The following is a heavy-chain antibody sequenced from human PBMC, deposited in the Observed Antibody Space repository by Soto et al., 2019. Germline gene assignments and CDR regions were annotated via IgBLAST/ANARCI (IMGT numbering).Heavy chain of an antibody. CDR2: IYHSGST. V-gene: IGHV4-30-2*01. CDR1: GGSISSGGYS. J-gene: IGHJ5*02. CDR3: ARFVAAAGTSAWFDP. D-gene: IGHD6-13*01. Sequence: QLQLQESGSGLVKPSQTLSLTCAVSGGSISSGGYSWSWIRQPPGKGLEWIGYIYHSGSTYYNPSLKSRVTISVDRSKNQFSLKLSSVTAADTAVYYCARFVAAAGTSAWFDPWGQGTLVTVSS.